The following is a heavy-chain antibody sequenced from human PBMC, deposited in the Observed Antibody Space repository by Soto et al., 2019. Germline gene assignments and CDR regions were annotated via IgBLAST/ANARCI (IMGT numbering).Heavy chain of an antibody. CDR3: ARDNCSSTSCYYPFYYYGMDV. D-gene: IGHD2-2*01. CDR2: IIPIFGTA. J-gene: IGHJ6*02. Sequence: EASVKVSCKASGGTFSSYAISWVRQAPGQGLEWMGGIIPIFGTANYAQKFQGRVTITADKSTSTAYMELSSLRSEDTAVYYCARDNCSSTSCYYPFYYYGMDVWGQGTTVTVSS. V-gene: IGHV1-69*06. CDR1: GGTFSSYA.